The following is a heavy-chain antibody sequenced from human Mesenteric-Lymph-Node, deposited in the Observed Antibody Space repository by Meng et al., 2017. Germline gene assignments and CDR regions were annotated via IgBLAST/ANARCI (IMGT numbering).Heavy chain of an antibody. V-gene: IGHV1-69*05. CDR2: ILPVSGTT. CDR3: ARGGPGSFGYYLGS. CDR1: GDSFSTDA. Sequence: VPLAQSGAEVGKPGSAVKGSSKVSGDSFSTDAISWVRQAPRQGLEWRGGILPVSGTTNYAQWFQGRVTITPDESTGTVYMELSSLTSEDTAVYFCARGGPGSFGYYLGSWGQGTLVTVSS. D-gene: IGHD3-22*01. J-gene: IGHJ5*02.